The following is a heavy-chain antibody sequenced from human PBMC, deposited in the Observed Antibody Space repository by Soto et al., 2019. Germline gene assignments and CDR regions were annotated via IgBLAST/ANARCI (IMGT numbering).Heavy chain of an antibody. CDR3: FSAGISTTPYYSDY. Sequence: EVQPVESGGGLVQPEGSLRLSCAASGFTFSDHYMDWVRQAPGKGLEWVGRIRHKIYSYTTEYAASVKGRFTISRDDSTISVYHHMYSVITEESAMYYCFSAGISTTPYYSDYWGQGTLVTVSS. CDR1: GFTFSDHY. J-gene: IGHJ4*02. V-gene: IGHV3-72*01. CDR2: IRHKIYSYTT.